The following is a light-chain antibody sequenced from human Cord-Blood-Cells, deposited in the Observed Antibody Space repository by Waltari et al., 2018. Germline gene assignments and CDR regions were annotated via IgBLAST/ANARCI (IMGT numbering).Light chain of an antibody. Sequence: QSALTQPASVSGSHGQSITISCTGTSSDVGSYNLVSWYQQHPGKAPKLRIYEGSKRPSGVSNRFSGSKSGNTASLTISGLQAEDEADYYCCSYAGSSTFVVFGGGTKLTVL. CDR3: CSYAGSSTFVV. J-gene: IGLJ2*01. CDR1: SSDVGSYNL. CDR2: EGS. V-gene: IGLV2-23*03.